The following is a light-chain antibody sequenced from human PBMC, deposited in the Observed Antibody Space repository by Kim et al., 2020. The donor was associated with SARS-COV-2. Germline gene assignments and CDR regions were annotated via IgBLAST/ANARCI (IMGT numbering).Light chain of an antibody. CDR3: SSYTSSSTGV. V-gene: IGLV2-14*03. Sequence: GQSLTISCTGTSRDFGGYNYVSWYQQHPGKAPKLMIYDVTNRPSGVSNRFSGSKSGNTASLTISGLQAEDEADYYCSSYTSSSTGVFGTGTKVTVL. CDR2: DVT. J-gene: IGLJ1*01. CDR1: SRDFGGYNY.